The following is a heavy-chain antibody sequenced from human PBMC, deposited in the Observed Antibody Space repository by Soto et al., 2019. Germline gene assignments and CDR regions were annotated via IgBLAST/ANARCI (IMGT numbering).Heavy chain of an antibody. V-gene: IGHV1-8*01. CDR3: ARMVRITVAGTYYYGMDA. CDR2: MNPNSGNT. CDR1: GYTFTSYD. D-gene: IGHD6-19*01. Sequence: GASVNVSCKASGYTFTSYDINWVRQATGQGLEWMGWMNPNSGNTGYAQKFQGRVTMTRNTSISTAYMELSSLRSEDTAVYYCARMVRITVAGTYYYGMDAWGQGTPVSVS. J-gene: IGHJ6*02.